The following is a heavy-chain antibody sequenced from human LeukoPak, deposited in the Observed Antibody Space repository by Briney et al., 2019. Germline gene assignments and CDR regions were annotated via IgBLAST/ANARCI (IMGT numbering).Heavy chain of an antibody. D-gene: IGHD5-12*01. V-gene: IGHV3-30*04. CDR1: GFTFSSYA. CDR2: ISYDGSNK. Sequence: GGSLRLSCAASGFTFSSYAMHWVRQAPGKGLEWVAVISYDGSNKYYADSVKGRFTISRDNSKNTLYLQMNSLRAEDTAVYYCARFSRGYDYNYYYGMDVWGKGTTVTVSS. CDR3: ARFSRGYDYNYYYGMDV. J-gene: IGHJ6*04.